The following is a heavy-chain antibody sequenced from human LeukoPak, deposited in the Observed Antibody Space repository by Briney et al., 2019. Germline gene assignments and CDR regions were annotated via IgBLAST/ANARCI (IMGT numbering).Heavy chain of an antibody. J-gene: IGHJ4*02. D-gene: IGHD6-13*01. CDR2: IRYDGSNK. CDR1: GFTFSSYG. CDR3: AKDMGSSWDSCFDY. V-gene: IGHV3-30*02. Sequence: GGSLRLSCAASGFTFSSYGMHWVRQAPGKGLEWVAFIRYDGSNKYYADSVKGRFTISRDNAKNSLYLQMNSLRAEDTALYYCAKDMGSSWDSCFDYWGQGTLVTASS.